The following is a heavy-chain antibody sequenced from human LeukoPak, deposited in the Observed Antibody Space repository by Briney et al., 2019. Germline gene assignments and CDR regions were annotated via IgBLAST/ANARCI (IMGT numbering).Heavy chain of an antibody. CDR2: IYTSGST. CDR3: ARLGRYYDSSGYSTYFQH. D-gene: IGHD3-22*01. V-gene: IGHV4-4*09. CDR1: DGSISSYY. Sequence: SETLSLTCTVSDGSISSYYWSWIRQPPGKGLEWIGYIYTSGSTNYNPSLKSRVTISVDTSKNQFSLKLSSVTAADTAVYYCARLGRYYDSSGYSTYFQHWGQGTLVTVSS. J-gene: IGHJ1*01.